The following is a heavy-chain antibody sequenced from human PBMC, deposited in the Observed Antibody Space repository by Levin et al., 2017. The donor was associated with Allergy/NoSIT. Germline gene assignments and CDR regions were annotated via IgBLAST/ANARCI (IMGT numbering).Heavy chain of an antibody. CDR1: GGSINSGSSY. V-gene: IGHV4-61*09. Sequence: SETLSLTCTVSGGSINSGSSYWTWIRQPAGKGLEWIGHIYTSGSTNYKPSLKSRVTISLDTSKNQFSLNLSSVTAADTAMYYCARVLVGGGFGELLMDVWGKGTTVIVSS. CDR2: IYTSGST. CDR3: ARVLVGGGFGELLMDV. D-gene: IGHD3-10*01. J-gene: IGHJ6*04.